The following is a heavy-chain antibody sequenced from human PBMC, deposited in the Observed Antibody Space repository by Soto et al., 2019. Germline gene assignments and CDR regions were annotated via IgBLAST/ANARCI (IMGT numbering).Heavy chain of an antibody. D-gene: IGHD3-10*01. CDR1: GYAFTTYG. Sequence: QVHLVQSGAEVKKPGASVKVSCKGSGYAFTTYGITWVRQAPGQGLEWMGWISAHNGNTNYAQKLQGRVTVTRATSTSTAYMELRSLSSDDTAVYYCARGSYGDYWGQGALVTVSS. CDR3: ARGSYGDY. CDR2: ISAHNGNT. J-gene: IGHJ4*02. V-gene: IGHV1-18*01.